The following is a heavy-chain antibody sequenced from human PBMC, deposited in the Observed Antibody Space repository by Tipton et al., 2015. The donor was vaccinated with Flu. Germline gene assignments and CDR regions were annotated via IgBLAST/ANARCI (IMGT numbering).Heavy chain of an antibody. CDR3: TRASHYYDSSGLDAFEI. CDR2: IRSKAYGGTT. J-gene: IGHJ3*02. CDR1: GFTFGDYA. V-gene: IGHV3-49*03. D-gene: IGHD3-22*01. Sequence: SLRLSCTASGFTFGDYAMSWFRQAPGKGLEWVGFIRSKAYGGTTEYAASVKGRFTISRDDSKSIAYLQMNSLKTEDTAVYYCTRASHYYDSSGLDAFEIWGQGTMVTVSS.